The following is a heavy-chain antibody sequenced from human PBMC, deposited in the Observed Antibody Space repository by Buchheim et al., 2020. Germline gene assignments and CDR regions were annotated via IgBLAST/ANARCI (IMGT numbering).Heavy chain of an antibody. Sequence: EVQLVESGGGLVQPGGSLRLSCAASGFTFSSYAMSWVRQAPGKGLEWVSLISGSAGSTYYADSVKGRFTISRDNSKNPLSLQMNTLRAEDTAVYYCAKDRDYFDGSGSYSSFDHWGQGTL. CDR2: ISGSAGST. CDR3: AKDRDYFDGSGSYSSFDH. J-gene: IGHJ4*02. CDR1: GFTFSSYA. D-gene: IGHD3-22*01. V-gene: IGHV3-23*04.